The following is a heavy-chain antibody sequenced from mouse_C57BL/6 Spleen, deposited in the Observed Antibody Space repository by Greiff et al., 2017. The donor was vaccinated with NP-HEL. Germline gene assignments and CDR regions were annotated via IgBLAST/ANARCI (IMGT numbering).Heavy chain of an antibody. CDR1: GYTFTSYW. Sequence: VQLQQPGAELVRPGSSVKLSCKASGYTFTSYWMDWVKQRPGQGLEWIGNIYPSDSETHYNQKFKDKATLTVDKSSSTAYMQLSSLTSEDSAVYYCARPHSGSSRYFDVWGTGTTVTVSS. CDR2: IYPSDSET. J-gene: IGHJ1*03. CDR3: ARPHSGSSRYFDV. V-gene: IGHV1-61*01. D-gene: IGHD1-1*01.